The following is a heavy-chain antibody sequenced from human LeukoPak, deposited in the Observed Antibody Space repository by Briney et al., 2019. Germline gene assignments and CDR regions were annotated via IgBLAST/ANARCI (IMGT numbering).Heavy chain of an antibody. CDR1: GFAFSDNY. Sequence: NPGGSLRLSCAASGFAFSDNYMTWIRQAPGKGLEWVSYISSGGNTIYYADSVKGRFTISRDNAKNSLYLQMNSLRAEDTAVYYCANGGVTTPNNYYYCYMDVWGKGTTVTVSS. D-gene: IGHD4-11*01. V-gene: IGHV3-11*04. CDR2: ISSGGNTI. J-gene: IGHJ6*03. CDR3: ANGGVTTPNNYYYCYMDV.